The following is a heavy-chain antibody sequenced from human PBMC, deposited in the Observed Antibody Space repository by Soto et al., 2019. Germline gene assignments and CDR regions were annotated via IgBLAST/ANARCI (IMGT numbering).Heavy chain of an antibody. CDR3: ARFSHEEHGDPNWFDP. CDR2: IFYTGNI. D-gene: IGHD4-17*01. CDR1: GGSINSDIYY. Sequence: SSETLSLTCTVSGGSINSDIYYWGWIRQPPGKGLEWIGSIFYTGNIFYNPSLKSRATLSVDTSDNQFSLKLTYVNAADTAVYYCARFSHEEHGDPNWFDPWGQGILVTGSS. J-gene: IGHJ5*02. V-gene: IGHV4-39*01.